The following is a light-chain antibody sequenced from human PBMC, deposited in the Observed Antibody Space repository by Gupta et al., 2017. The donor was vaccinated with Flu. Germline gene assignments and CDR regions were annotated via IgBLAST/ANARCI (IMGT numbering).Light chain of an antibody. V-gene: IGKV4-1*01. J-gene: IGKJ2*03. Sequence: DIVMTQSPHSLALSLGERATINCKSSQSLLSSSNNLNYLAWYQHKPGQPPKMLFYWSSTREYGVPDRFSGSGSGTDFSLTISSLQAVDVAVYYCQQHDSIPRSFGRGTKMEIK. CDR3: QQHDSIPRS. CDR1: QSLLSSSNNLNY. CDR2: WSS.